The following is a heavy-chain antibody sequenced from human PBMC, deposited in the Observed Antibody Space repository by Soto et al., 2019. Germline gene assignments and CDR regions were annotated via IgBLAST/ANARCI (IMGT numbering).Heavy chain of an antibody. CDR1: GGSVSSGSYY. CDR2: IYYSGST. D-gene: IGHD6-6*01. CDR3: ARDHDEYSSSSEAL. J-gene: IGHJ4*02. V-gene: IGHV4-61*01. Sequence: PSETLSLTCTVSGGSVSSGSYYWSWIRQPPGKGLEWIGYIYYSGSTNYNPSLKSRVTISVDTSKNQFSLKLSSVTAADTAVYYCARDHDEYSSSSEALWGQGTMVTVYS.